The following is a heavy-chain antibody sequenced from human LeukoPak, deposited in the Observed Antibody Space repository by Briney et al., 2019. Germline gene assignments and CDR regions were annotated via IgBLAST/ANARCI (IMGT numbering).Heavy chain of an antibody. CDR3: VKGGKGISDSSGYYLFDY. CDR1: GFTFSSYA. J-gene: IGHJ4*02. D-gene: IGHD3-22*01. CDR2: ISSNGGST. Sequence: GGSLRLSCSASGFTFSSYAMHWVRQAPGKGLEYVSAISSNGGSTYYADSVKGRFTISRDNSKNTLHLHMSSLRAEDTAVYYCVKGGKGISDSSGYYLFDYWGQGTLVTVSS. V-gene: IGHV3-64D*09.